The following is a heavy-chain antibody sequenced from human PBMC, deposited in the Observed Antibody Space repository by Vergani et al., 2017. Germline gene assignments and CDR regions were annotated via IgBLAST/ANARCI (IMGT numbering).Heavy chain of an antibody. V-gene: IGHV3-30*02. CDR2: IQFDGSNQ. J-gene: IGHJ4*02. Sequence: QVQLVESGGGVVQRGGSLRLSCATSGFTLSNYDMQWIRQGPGKGLEFVAFIQFDGSNQYYADSVKGRFTLSRDFSKNTLYLQMNSLRAEDTAVYYCARVILGLLWFGEPEGFDYWGQGTLVTVSS. D-gene: IGHD3-10*01. CDR1: GFTLSNYD. CDR3: ARVILGLLWFGEPEGFDY.